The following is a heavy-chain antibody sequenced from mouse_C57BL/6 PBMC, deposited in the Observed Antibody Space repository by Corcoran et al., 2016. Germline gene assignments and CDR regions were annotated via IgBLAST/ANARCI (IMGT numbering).Heavy chain of an antibody. CDR3: AYSPY. CDR1: GYTFSTYG. J-gene: IGHJ2*01. V-gene: IGHV9-3*01. Sequence: QIQLVQSGPELKKPGETAKISCKASGYTFSTYGMSWVKQAPGKGLKWMGWINTYSGVPTYADDFKGRFAFSLETSASTAYLQINNLKNEDTATYFCAYSPYWGQGTTLTVSS. CDR2: INTYSGVP.